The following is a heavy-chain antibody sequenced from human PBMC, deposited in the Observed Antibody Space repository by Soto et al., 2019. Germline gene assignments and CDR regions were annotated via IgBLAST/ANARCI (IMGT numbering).Heavy chain of an antibody. J-gene: IGHJ6*02. V-gene: IGHV3-74*03. CDR2: ITHDGSIT. CDR3: AKDGPNEMPYTMDV. Sequence: LRHPCVASEFRSNQYWMHCVRQAPEEGPVWVSRITHDGSITTYADSVQGRFTVSRDNAKNTLYLQIYSLRVDDTAVFFCAKDGPNEMPYTMDVWGQGTTVTVSS. CDR1: EFRSNQYW. D-gene: IGHD2-2*02.